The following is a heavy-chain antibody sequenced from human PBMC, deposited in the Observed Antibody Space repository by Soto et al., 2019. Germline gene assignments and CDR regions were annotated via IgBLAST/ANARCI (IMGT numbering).Heavy chain of an antibody. V-gene: IGHV4-31*03. CDR3: ASISGYYYVGGSVDY. J-gene: IGHJ4*02. D-gene: IGHD3-22*01. Sequence: SETLSLTCTVSGGSISSGGYYWSWIRQHPGKGLEWIGYIYYSGSTYYNPSLKSRVTISVDTSKNQFSLKLSSVTAADTAVYYCASISGYYYVGGSVDYWGQGTLVTVSS. CDR1: GGSISSGGYY. CDR2: IYYSGST.